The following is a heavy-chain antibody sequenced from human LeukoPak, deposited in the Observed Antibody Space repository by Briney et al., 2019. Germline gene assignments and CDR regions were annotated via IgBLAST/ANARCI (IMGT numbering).Heavy chain of an antibody. CDR1: GYTFTSYG. V-gene: IGHV1-18*01. CDR2: ISAYNGNT. J-gene: IGHJ4*02. D-gene: IGHD3-22*01. Sequence: ASVKVSCKASGYTFTSYGISWVRQAPGQGLEWMGWISAYNGNTNYAQKLQGRVTMTTDISTSTAYMELRSLRSDDTAVYYCARLSYDSSGYYFPFLDYWGQGTLVTVSS. CDR3: ARLSYDSSGYYFPFLDY.